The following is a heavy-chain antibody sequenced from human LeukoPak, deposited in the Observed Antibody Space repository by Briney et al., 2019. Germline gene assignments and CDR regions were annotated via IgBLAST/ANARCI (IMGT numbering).Heavy chain of an antibody. CDR2: IVVGSGNT. V-gene: IGHV1-58*01. CDR3: AAEEYYDSSGYYSFDY. Sequence: GASVKVSCKASEFTFTSSAVQWVRQARGQRLEWIGWIVVGSGNTNYAQKFQERVTITRDMSTSTAYMELSSLRSEDTAVYYCAAEEYYDSSGYYSFDYWGQGTLVTVSS. J-gene: IGHJ4*02. D-gene: IGHD3-22*01. CDR1: EFTFTSSA.